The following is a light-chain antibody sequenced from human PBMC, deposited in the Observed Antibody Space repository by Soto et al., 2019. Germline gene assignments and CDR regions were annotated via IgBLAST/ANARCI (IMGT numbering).Light chain of an antibody. V-gene: IGLV2-14*01. CDR1: SSDIGDYDY. Sequence: QSVLTQPASVSGSPGQSITISCTGTSSDIGDYDYVSWYQQHPGKAPKLLIFEVSNRPSGASNRFSGSKSGYTASLTISGLQAEDEADYYCTSYTSSDIVIFGGGTKVTVL. CDR3: TSYTSSDIVI. J-gene: IGLJ2*01. CDR2: EVS.